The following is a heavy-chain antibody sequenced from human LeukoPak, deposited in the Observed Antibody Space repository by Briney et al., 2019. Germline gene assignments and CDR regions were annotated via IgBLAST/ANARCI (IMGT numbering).Heavy chain of an antibody. CDR2: IKQDESEK. D-gene: IGHD3-10*01. Sequence: PGGSLRLSCVVSGFTFSSYSMSWVRQAPGKGLEWVANIKQDESEKYYVDSVKGRFTISRDNAKNSLYLQMNSLRDEDTAVYYCARVRGSGSRDYWGQGSLVTVSS. V-gene: IGHV3-7*03. CDR1: GFTFSSYS. J-gene: IGHJ4*02. CDR3: ARVRGSGSRDY.